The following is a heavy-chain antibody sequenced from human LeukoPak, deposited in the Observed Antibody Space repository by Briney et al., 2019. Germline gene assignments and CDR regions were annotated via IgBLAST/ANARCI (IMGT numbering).Heavy chain of an antibody. Sequence: PSETLSLTCAVSGGSISSSNWWSWVRQPPGKGLEWIGEIYHSGSTNYNPSLKSRVTISVDKSKNQFSLKLSSVTAADTAVYYCARDSYDILTGYYNTDYWGQGTLVTVSS. D-gene: IGHD3-9*01. V-gene: IGHV4-4*02. CDR2: IYHSGST. CDR1: GGSISSSNW. CDR3: ARDSYDILTGYYNTDY. J-gene: IGHJ4*02.